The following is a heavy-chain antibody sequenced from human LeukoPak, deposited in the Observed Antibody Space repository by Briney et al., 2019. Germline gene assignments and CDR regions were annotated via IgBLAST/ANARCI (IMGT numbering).Heavy chain of an antibody. CDR2: INHSGST. CDR1: GGSFSGYY. Sequence: SETLSLTCAVYGGSFSGYYWSWIRQPPGKGLEWIGEINHSGSTNYNPSLKSRVTISVDTSKNQFSLKLSSVTAADTAVYYCARGRVLLWFPGFDPWGQGTPVTVSS. CDR3: ARGRVLLWFPGFDP. V-gene: IGHV4-34*01. D-gene: IGHD3-10*01. J-gene: IGHJ5*02.